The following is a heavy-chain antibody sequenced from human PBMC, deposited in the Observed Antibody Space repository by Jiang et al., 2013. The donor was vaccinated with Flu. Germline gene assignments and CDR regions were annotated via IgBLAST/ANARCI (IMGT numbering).Heavy chain of an antibody. V-gene: IGHV1-69*01. Sequence: GAEVKKPGSSVKVSCKASGGTFSSYAISWVRQAPGQGLEWMGGIIPIFGTANYAQKFQGRVTITADESTSTAYMELSSLRSEDTAVYYCARGRRSSYYYDSSGTRTNYYYYYGMDVVGPRDHGHRLL. J-gene: IGHJ6*02. CDR2: IIPIFGTA. CDR1: GGTFSSYA. CDR3: ARGRRSSYYYDSSGTRTNYYYYYGMDV. D-gene: IGHD3-22*01.